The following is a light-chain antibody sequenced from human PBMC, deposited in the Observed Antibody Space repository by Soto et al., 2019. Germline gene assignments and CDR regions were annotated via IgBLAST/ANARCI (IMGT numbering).Light chain of an antibody. CDR1: QSISNW. V-gene: IGKV1-5*01. J-gene: IGKJ1*01. CDR3: QQYHSHSWT. CDR2: AAS. Sequence: DIQMTQSPSTLSASVGDRVTITCRASQSISNWLAWYQQKPGIAPKLLIFAASTLESGVPSRFRGTGSGTEFTLSISSLRPDDFATYYCQQYHSHSWTFGQGTKVDIK.